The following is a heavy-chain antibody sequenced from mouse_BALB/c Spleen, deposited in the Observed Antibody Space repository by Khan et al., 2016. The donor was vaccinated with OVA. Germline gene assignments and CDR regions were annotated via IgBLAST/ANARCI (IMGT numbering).Heavy chain of an antibody. CDR3: ARDTTATPY. V-gene: IGHV2-9*02. D-gene: IGHD1-2*01. CDR2: IWAGGST. CDR1: GFSLTSYG. Sequence: QVQLQQSGPGLVAPSQSLSITCTASGFSLTSYGVHWVRQPPGKGLEWLGIIWAGGSTTYNSALMSRLSISKDNSKSQVFLKMNSLQTDDTAMYYCARDTTATPYWGQGTLVTVSA. J-gene: IGHJ3*01.